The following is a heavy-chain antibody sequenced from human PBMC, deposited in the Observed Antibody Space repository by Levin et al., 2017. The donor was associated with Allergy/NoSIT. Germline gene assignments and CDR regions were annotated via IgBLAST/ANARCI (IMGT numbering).Heavy chain of an antibody. CDR2: IYSGGST. J-gene: IGHJ3*02. D-gene: IGHD3-22*01. Sequence: GESLKISCAASGFTVSSNYMSWVRQAPGKGLEWVSVIYSGGSTYYADSVKGRFTISRDNSKNTLYLQMNSLRAEDTAVYYCARSITMIVVVISSPGAFDIWGQGTMVTVSS. V-gene: IGHV3-66*01. CDR3: ARSITMIVVVISSPGAFDI. CDR1: GFTVSSNY.